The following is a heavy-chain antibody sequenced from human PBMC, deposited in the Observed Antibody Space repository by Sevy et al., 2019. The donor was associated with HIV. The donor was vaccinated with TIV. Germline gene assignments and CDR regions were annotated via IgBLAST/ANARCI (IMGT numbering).Heavy chain of an antibody. CDR2: ISRNSGII. V-gene: IGHV3-9*01. CDR1: GFTFDVYA. J-gene: IGHJ4*02. Sequence: GGSLRLSCAASGFTFDVYAMHWVRQAPGKGLEWVSGISRNSGIIGYADSVRGRFTISRDNAKNSVHLQMNTLRAEDTALYYCTKDEGGSSEGYFDYWGQGTLVTVSS. D-gene: IGHD1-26*01. CDR3: TKDEGGSSEGYFDY.